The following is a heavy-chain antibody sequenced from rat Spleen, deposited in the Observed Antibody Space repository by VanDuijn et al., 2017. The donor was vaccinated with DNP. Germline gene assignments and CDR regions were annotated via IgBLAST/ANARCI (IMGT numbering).Heavy chain of an antibody. Sequence: EVQLVESGGGLVQPGRSMKLSCVASGFTFSHYYMAWVRQAPRKGLEWVASISNGGGNTYYRDSVKGRFTISRDNAKSSLSLQMNSLRSEDMATYYCVRWNSGHFDYWGQGVMVTVSS. CDR1: GFTFSHYY. V-gene: IGHV5-25*01. CDR2: ISNGGGNT. D-gene: IGHD4-3*01. J-gene: IGHJ2*01. CDR3: VRWNSGHFDY.